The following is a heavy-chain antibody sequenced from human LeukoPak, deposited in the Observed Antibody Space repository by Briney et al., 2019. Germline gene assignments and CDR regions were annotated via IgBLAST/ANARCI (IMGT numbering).Heavy chain of an antibody. J-gene: IGHJ4*02. CDR3: ARGGAVAGNNYFDY. CDR2: INQEGSEK. Sequence: GGSLRLSCATSGFIFNSYWMTWVRQAPGKGLEWVANINQEGSEKYYVDSVKGRFTISRDNAKNALYLQMNSLRAEDTAVYYCARGGAVAGNNYFDYWGQGTLVTVSS. D-gene: IGHD6-19*01. CDR1: GFIFNSYW. V-gene: IGHV3-7*01.